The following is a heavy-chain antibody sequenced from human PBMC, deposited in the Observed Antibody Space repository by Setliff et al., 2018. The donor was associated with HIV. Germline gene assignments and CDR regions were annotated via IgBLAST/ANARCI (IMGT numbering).Heavy chain of an antibody. CDR3: ARGPRYGSGNYYYYYYYMDV. J-gene: IGHJ6*03. Sequence: ASVKVSCKASGYSFTGYYMHWARQAPGQGLEWMGWINPNSGSSNYNPSLKSRVTMSVDTSKNQFSLKLSSVTAADTAVYYCARGPRYGSGNYYYYYYYMDVWGKGTTVTVSS. CDR1: GYSFTGYY. D-gene: IGHD3-10*01. CDR2: INPNSGSS. V-gene: IGHV1-2*02.